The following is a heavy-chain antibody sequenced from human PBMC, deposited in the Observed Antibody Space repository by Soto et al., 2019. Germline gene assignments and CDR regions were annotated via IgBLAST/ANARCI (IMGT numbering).Heavy chain of an antibody. D-gene: IGHD3-22*01. CDR3: ARDYYDDSGYGLDP. CDR1: GCSISSGC. Sequence: SETLSLTCTVSGCSISSGCWSWIRQPPGKGLEWIGYIYYSDSINYNPSLKSRVIISVDTSKNQFALSLNSVTAADTAVYYCARDYYDDSGYGLDPWGQGTLVTVSS. J-gene: IGHJ5*02. V-gene: IGHV4-59*01. CDR2: IYYSDSI.